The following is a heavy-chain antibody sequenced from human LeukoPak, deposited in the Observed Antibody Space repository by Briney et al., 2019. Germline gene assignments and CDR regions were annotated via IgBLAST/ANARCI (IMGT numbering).Heavy chain of an antibody. Sequence: GGSLRLSCAASGFTFSSYAMSWVRHAPGRGLERDSDISGGGATTFYADSVKGRFTISRDNSKNTLYLQLSSLRAEDTAVYYCAKSTGYSTTGRDFDSWGRGTLVTVSS. CDR3: AKSTGYSTTGRDFDS. D-gene: IGHD6-13*01. CDR1: GFTFSSYA. J-gene: IGHJ4*02. CDR2: ISGGGATT. V-gene: IGHV3-23*01.